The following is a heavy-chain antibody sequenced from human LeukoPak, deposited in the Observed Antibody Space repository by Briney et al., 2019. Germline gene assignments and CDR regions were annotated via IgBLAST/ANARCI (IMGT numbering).Heavy chain of an antibody. V-gene: IGHV5-51*01. J-gene: IGHJ4*02. CDR2: IYPGDSDT. D-gene: IGHD3-10*01. CDR3: GGIWPNSGGGKLSPPDY. Sequence: GESLKISCKGSGYSFTSYWIGWVRQMPGKGLEWMGIIYPGDSDTRYSPSFQGQVTISADKSISTACLQWSSLKASDTAMYYCGGIWPNSGGGKLSPPDYWGKETLVTVSS. CDR1: GYSFTSYW.